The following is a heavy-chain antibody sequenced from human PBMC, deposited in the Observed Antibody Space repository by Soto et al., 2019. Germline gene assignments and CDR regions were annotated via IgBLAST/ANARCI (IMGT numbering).Heavy chain of an antibody. CDR1: GGSISSGGYS. V-gene: IGHV4-30-2*01. J-gene: IGHJ4*02. Sequence: SETLSLTCAVSGGSISSGGYSWSWIRRPPGKGLEWIGYMYHSGSTYYNPSLKSRVTISIDRSKNQFSLKLSSVTAADTAVYYCPRVPDYWGQGILVTVSS. CDR2: MYHSGST. CDR3: PRVPDY. D-gene: IGHD2-2*01.